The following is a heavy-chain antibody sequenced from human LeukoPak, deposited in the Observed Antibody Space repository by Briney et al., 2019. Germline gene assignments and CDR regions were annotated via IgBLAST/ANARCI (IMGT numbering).Heavy chain of an antibody. V-gene: IGHV1-8*01. CDR2: MNPNSGNT. Sequence: ASVKVSCKASGYTFTSYDINWVRQATGQGLEWMGWMNPNSGNTGYAQKFQGRVTMTRNTPISTAYMELSSLRSEDTAVYYCARGPGSITIFGVVIIRSGMDVWGQGTTVTVSS. CDR1: GYTFTSYD. D-gene: IGHD3-3*01. J-gene: IGHJ6*02. CDR3: ARGPGSITIFGVVIIRSGMDV.